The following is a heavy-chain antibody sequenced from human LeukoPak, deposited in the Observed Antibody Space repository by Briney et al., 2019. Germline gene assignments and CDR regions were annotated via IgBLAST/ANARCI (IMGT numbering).Heavy chain of an antibody. Sequence: KPGGSLRLSCAASGFTFSSYSMNWVRQAPGKGLEWVSSISSSSSYIYYADSVKGRFTISRDNAKNSLYLQMNSLRAEDTAVYYCARVGAAAATYYYYYYMDVWGKGTTVTVSS. V-gene: IGHV3-21*01. J-gene: IGHJ6*03. D-gene: IGHD6-13*01. CDR2: ISSSSSYI. CDR1: GFTFSSYS. CDR3: ARVGAAAATYYYYYYMDV.